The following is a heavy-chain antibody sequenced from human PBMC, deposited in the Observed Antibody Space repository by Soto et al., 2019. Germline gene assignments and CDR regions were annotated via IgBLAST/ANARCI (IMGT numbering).Heavy chain of an antibody. V-gene: IGHV3-66*01. D-gene: IGHD6-19*01. CDR1: GFTVSSNY. J-gene: IGHJ5*02. Sequence: EVQLVESGGGLVQPGGSLRLSCAASGFTVSSNYMSWVRQAPGKGLEWVSVIYSGGSTYYADSVKGRFTISRDNSKNPLYLQMNGLSAEATAVYYCASDRSAVAAGPFDPWGQGTLVTVSS. CDR2: IYSGGST. CDR3: ASDRSAVAAGPFDP.